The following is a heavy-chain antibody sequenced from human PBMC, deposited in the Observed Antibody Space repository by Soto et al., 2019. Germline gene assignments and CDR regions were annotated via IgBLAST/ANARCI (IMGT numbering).Heavy chain of an antibody. CDR2: ISAYNGNT. CDR1: GYTFTSYG. V-gene: IGHV1-18*01. D-gene: IGHD5-12*01. CDR3: ARDPPRYEYSGYDGDY. Sequence: QVQLVQSGAAVKKPGASVKVSCKASGYTFTSYGISWVRQAPGQGLEWMGWISAYNGNTNYAQKLQGRVTMTTDTSTSTAYMELRSLRSDDTAVYYCARDPPRYEYSGYDGDYWGQGTLVTVSS. J-gene: IGHJ4*02.